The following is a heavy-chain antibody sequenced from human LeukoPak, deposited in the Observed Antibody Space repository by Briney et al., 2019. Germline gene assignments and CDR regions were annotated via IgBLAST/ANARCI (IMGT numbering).Heavy chain of an antibody. D-gene: IGHD6-13*01. J-gene: IGHJ4*02. CDR1: GFTLSSNW. V-gene: IGHV3-7*02. Sequence: GGSLRLSCAASGFTLSSNWMNWVRQAPGKWLDWVANINQDGSEQYYVDSAKGRFTISRDNGKKSLFLQMNSLRVEDTAVYFCVRGRGNSSSWYWDYWGQGTLVTVSS. CDR3: VRGRGNSSSWYWDY. CDR2: INQDGSEQ.